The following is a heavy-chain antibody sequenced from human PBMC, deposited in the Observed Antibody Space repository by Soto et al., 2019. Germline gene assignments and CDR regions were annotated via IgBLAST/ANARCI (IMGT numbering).Heavy chain of an antibody. CDR1: GYTFTDSH. J-gene: IGHJ4*02. Sequence: ASVKVSCKASGYTFTDSHIHWVRQAPGQGLALMCWINPDTGDRKYAQRFQGRLTLTRDTSITTAYMTLTRLTSDQAAVYFSASAYDWFCDSWGQGTMVTVYS. CDR3: ASAYDWFCDS. V-gene: IGHV1-2*02. D-gene: IGHD3-9*01. CDR2: INPDTGDR.